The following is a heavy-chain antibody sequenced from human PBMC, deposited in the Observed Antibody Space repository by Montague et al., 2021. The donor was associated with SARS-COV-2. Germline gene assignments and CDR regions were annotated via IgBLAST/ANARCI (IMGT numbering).Heavy chain of an antibody. Sequence: SLRLSCAASGFTFSSYDMHWVRQATGKGLEWVSAIGTAGDTYYPGSVKGRFTISRENAKNSLYLQMSSLRAGDTAVYYCARGDSSGYYYLFDYWGQGTLVTVSS. J-gene: IGHJ4*02. CDR2: IGTAGDT. V-gene: IGHV3-13*04. CDR3: ARGDSSGYYYLFDY. CDR1: GFTFSSYD. D-gene: IGHD3-22*01.